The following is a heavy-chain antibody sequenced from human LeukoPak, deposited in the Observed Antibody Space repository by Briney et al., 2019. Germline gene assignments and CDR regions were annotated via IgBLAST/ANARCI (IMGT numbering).Heavy chain of an antibody. Sequence: PGGSLRLSCAASGFTFSSYSMNWDRQAPGKGLEWGSSIGTSSSYIYHADSVKGRFTISRDNAKNSLYLQMNSLRVEDTAVYYCARVGSTRTCDYWGQGTLVTVSS. J-gene: IGHJ4*02. CDR2: IGTSSSYI. CDR3: ARVGSTRTCDY. V-gene: IGHV3-21*01. CDR1: GFTFSSYS. D-gene: IGHD2-2*01.